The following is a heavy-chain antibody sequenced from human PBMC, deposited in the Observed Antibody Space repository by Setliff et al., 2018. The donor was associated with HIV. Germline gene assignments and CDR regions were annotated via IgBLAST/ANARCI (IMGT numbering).Heavy chain of an antibody. CDR3: VREVKGANFQYFDY. D-gene: IGHD3-10*01. Sequence: ASVKVSCKASGYTFTSYDISWVRQAPGQGLEWMGWINPHSGGTNYAQMFQGRVTMTRDTSISTAYMGLSRLRSDDTAVYYCVREVKGANFQYFDYWGQRTLVTVSS. J-gene: IGHJ4*02. CDR1: GYTFTSYD. V-gene: IGHV1-2*02. CDR2: INPHSGGT.